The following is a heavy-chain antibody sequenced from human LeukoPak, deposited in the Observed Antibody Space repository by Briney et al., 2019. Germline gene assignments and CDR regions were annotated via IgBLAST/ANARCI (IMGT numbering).Heavy chain of an antibody. D-gene: IGHD2-2*01. CDR2: IYHSGST. CDR1: GYSISSGNY. J-gene: IGHJ4*02. CDR3: AKGYCRGNSCYDDRGAFDY. Sequence: SETLSLTCSVSGYSISSGNYWGWIRLSPGKGLQWIGSIYHSGSTYYNPSLKSRVTISVDTSKNQFSLKLSSVTAADTAVYYCAKGYCRGNSCYDDRGAFDYWGQGTLVTVSS. V-gene: IGHV4-38-2*02.